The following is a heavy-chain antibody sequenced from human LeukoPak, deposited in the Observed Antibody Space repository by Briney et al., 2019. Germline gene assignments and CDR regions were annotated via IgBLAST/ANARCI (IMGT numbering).Heavy chain of an antibody. CDR3: ARGDSSSWHSNVYFDY. J-gene: IGHJ4*02. D-gene: IGHD6-13*01. CDR1: GYTFTSYD. CDR2: MNPNSGNT. V-gene: IGHV1-8*01. Sequence: ASVKVSCKASGYTFTSYDINWVRQATGQGLEWMGWMNPNSGNTGCAQKFQGRVTMTRNTSISTAYMELSILKSEDTAVYYCARGDSSSWHSNVYFDYWGQGTLVTVSS.